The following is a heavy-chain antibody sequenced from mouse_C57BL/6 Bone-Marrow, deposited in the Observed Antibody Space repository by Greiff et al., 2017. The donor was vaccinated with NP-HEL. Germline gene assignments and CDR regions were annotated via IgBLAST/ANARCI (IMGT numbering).Heavy chain of an antibody. J-gene: IGHJ1*03. CDR1: GYTFTDYY. CDR3: GRREDYDRYFDD. D-gene: IGHD2-4*01. V-gene: IGHV1-19*01. Sequence: VQLQQSGPVLVKPGASVKMSCKASGYTFTDYYMNWVKQSHGKSLEWIGVINPYNGGTSYNQKFKSKATLTVDKSSSTAYMELSSLTSEDSAVYYCGRREDYDRYFDDWGKGTTVTVSS. CDR2: INPYNGGT.